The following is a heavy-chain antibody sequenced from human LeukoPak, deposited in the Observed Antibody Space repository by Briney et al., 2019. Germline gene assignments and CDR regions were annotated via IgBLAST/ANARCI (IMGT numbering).Heavy chain of an antibody. J-gene: IGHJ5*02. V-gene: IGHV3-21*01. Sequence: GESLRLSCAASGFTFSSYSMNWVRQAPGKGLEWVSSISSSSSYIYYADSVKGRFTISRDNAKNSLYLQMNSLRAEDTAVYYCARGPVLRYFDRIWFDPWGQGTLVTVSS. CDR1: GFTFSSYS. CDR2: ISSSSSYI. D-gene: IGHD3-9*01. CDR3: ARGPVLRYFDRIWFDP.